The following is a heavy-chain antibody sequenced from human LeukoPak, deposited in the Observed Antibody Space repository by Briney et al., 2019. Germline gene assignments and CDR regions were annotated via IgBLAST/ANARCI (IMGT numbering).Heavy chain of an antibody. V-gene: IGHV3-48*02. D-gene: IGHD4-17*01. Sequence: GGSLRLSCAASGFTFSSYSMNWVRQAPGKGLEWVSYISSSSSTIYYADSVKGRFTISRDNAKNSLYLQMNSLRDEDTAVYYCARETSGPHYGDYEDYWGQGTLVTVSS. J-gene: IGHJ4*02. CDR3: ARETSGPHYGDYEDY. CDR2: ISSSSSTI. CDR1: GFTFSSYS.